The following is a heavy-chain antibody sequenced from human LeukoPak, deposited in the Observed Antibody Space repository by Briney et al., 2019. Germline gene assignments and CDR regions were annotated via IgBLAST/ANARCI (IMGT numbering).Heavy chain of an antibody. CDR1: GFTFSSYG. CDR2: ISSSNSYI. CDR3: ARDGNVVVPAALDP. D-gene: IGHD2-2*01. J-gene: IGHJ5*02. V-gene: IGHV3-21*01. Sequence: GGSLRRYCAASGFTFSSYGMNWLRQAPGNGLEWVSSISSSNSYIYYADSGKGRFTISTANDKNSLYLQINSLRAEYTVVYYCARDGNVVVPAALDPWGQGTLVTVSS.